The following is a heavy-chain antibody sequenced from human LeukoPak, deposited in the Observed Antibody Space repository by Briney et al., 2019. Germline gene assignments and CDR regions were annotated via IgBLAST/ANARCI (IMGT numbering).Heavy chain of an antibody. J-gene: IGHJ5*02. Sequence: SETLSLTCTVSGGSISSSSYYWGGIRQPPGKGRELVGSIYYSGSTYYNPSLKSRVTISVDTSKNQFSLKLSSVTAADTAVYYCARHKEVLLWFGELSGTWFDPWGQGTLVTVSS. CDR3: ARHKEVLLWFGELSGTWFDP. V-gene: IGHV4-39*01. CDR2: IYYSGST. D-gene: IGHD3-10*01. CDR1: GGSISSSSYY.